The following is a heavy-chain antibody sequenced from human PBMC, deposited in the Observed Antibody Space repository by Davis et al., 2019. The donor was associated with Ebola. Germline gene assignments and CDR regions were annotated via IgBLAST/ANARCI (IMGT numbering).Heavy chain of an antibody. CDR2: ISYDGSNK. CDR1: GFTFSSYA. J-gene: IGHJ3*02. CDR3: AKDRGYSYGLGAFDI. D-gene: IGHD5-18*01. Sequence: GGSLRLSCAASGFTFSSYAMHWVRQAPGKGLEWVAVISYDGSNKYYADSVKGRFTISRDNSENTLYLQMNGLRAEDTAVYTCAKDRGYSYGLGAFDIWGQGTMVTVSS. V-gene: IGHV3-30*04.